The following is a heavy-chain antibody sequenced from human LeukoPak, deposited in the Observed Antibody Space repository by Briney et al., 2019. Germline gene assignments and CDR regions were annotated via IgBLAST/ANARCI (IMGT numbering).Heavy chain of an antibody. V-gene: IGHV4-30-4*08. CDR3: ATLTTVVTAYYFDY. J-gene: IGHJ4*02. D-gene: IGHD4-23*01. CDR1: GGSISSGGYF. Sequence: SQTLSLTCTVSGGSISSGGYFWTWIRQPPGKGLEWIGYIYYSGSTNYNPSLKSRVTISVDTSKNQFSLKLSSVTAADTAVYYCATLTTVVTAYYFDYWGQGTLVTVSS. CDR2: IYYSGST.